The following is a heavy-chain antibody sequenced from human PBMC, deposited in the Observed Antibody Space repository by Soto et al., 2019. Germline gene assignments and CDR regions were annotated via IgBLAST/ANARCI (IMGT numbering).Heavy chain of an antibody. CDR2: FDPEDGGT. V-gene: IGHV1-24*01. D-gene: IGHD3-10*01. CDR3: ATGPTVLLWFGESQTPFDY. CDR1: GYTLTELS. Sequence: ASVKVSCKVSGYTLTELSMHWVRQAPGKGLEWMGGFDPEDGGTIYAQKFQGRVTMTEDTSTDTAYMELSSLRSEDTAVYYCATGPTVLLWFGESQTPFDYWGQGTLVTVSS. J-gene: IGHJ4*02.